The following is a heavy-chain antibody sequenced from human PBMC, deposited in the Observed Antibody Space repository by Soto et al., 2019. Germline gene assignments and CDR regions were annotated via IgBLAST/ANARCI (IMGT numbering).Heavy chain of an antibody. CDR2: ISYDGSDK. CDR1: GFTFSNYA. D-gene: IGHD5-18*01. V-gene: IGHV3-30-3*01. Sequence: VQLVESGGGLVQPGGSLRLSCAVSGFTFSNYAMHWVRQAPGKGLEWVAVISYDGSDKYNANSVKGRFTISRDNSKNTLYLQMNSLRAEDTAVYYCARDTGPNGYNYYYFGMDVWGQGTTVTVSS. J-gene: IGHJ6*02. CDR3: ARDTGPNGYNYYYFGMDV.